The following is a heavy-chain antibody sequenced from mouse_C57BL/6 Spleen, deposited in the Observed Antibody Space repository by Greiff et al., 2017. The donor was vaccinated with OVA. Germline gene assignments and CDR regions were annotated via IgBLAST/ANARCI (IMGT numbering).Heavy chain of an antibody. CDR2: IYPYNGVS. V-gene: IGHV1-31*01. J-gene: IGHJ4*01. CDR1: GYSFTGYY. Sequence: EVKLVESGPELVKPGASVKISCKASGYSFTGYYMHWVKQSHGNILDWIGYIYPYNGVSSYNQKFKGKATLTVDKSSSTAYMELRSLTSEDSAVYYCARRGGDYAMDYWGQGTSVTVSS. CDR3: ARRGGDYAMDY.